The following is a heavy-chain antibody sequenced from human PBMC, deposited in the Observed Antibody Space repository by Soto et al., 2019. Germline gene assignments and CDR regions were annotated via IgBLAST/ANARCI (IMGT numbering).Heavy chain of an antibody. CDR3: TSSDPVLGYCSGGSCYSADDAFDI. V-gene: IGHV3-73*01. J-gene: IGHJ3*02. D-gene: IGHD2-15*01. CDR1: GGTFGDFA. CDR2: IRSKANSYAT. Sequence: LRVSWAASGGTFGDFAGHWVRKASGKGLEWVGRIRSKANSYATAYAASVKGRFTISRDDSKNTAYLQMNSLKTEDTAVYYCTSSDPVLGYCSGGSCYSADDAFDIWGQGTMVTVSS.